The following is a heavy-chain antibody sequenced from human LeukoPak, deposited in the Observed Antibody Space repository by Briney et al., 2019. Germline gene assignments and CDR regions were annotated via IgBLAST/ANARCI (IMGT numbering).Heavy chain of an antibody. D-gene: IGHD6-6*01. Sequence: GGSLRLSCAASGFTFSSYSMNWVRQAPGKGLEWVSYISSSSSTIYYADSVKGRFTISRDNAKNSLYLQMNSLRAEDTAVYYCARFTYSSSSDYWGQGTLVTVSS. CDR2: ISSSSSTI. CDR3: ARFTYSSSSDY. V-gene: IGHV3-48*01. CDR1: GFTFSSYS. J-gene: IGHJ4*02.